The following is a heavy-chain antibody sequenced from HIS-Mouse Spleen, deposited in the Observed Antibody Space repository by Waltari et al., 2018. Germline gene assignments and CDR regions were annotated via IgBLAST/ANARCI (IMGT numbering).Heavy chain of an antibody. CDR3: ARGHDYSNYFDY. Sequence: QVQLVQSGAEVKKPGASVKVSCKASGYTFTSYDINWVRQATGQGLEWMGWRNPNSGNTGYAKKFQGRVTLTRNTSISTAYMELSSLRSEETAVYYCARGHDYSNYFDYWGQGTLVTVSS. J-gene: IGHJ4*02. CDR2: RNPNSGNT. D-gene: IGHD4-4*01. V-gene: IGHV1-8*01. CDR1: GYTFTSYD.